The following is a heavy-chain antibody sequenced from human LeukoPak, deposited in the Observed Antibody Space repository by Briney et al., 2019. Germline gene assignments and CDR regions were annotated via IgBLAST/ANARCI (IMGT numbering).Heavy chain of an antibody. Sequence: SETLSLTCTVSGGSISSYYWSCIRPPLRKGLERIGHIYYSRSTNYNPSLKSRVTISVDTSKNQFSLKLSSVTAADTAVYYCARVAVEMATYFDYWGQGTLVTVSS. J-gene: IGHJ4*02. D-gene: IGHD5-24*01. V-gene: IGHV4-59*01. CDR3: ARVAVEMATYFDY. CDR2: IYYSRST. CDR1: GGSISSYY.